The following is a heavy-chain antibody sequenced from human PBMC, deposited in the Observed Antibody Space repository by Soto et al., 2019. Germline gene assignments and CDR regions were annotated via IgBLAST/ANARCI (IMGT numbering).Heavy chain of an antibody. CDR2: IIPIFGTA. Sequence: QVQLLQSGAEVKKPGSSVKVSCTASGGTFSSYAISWVRQAPGQGLEWMGGIIPIFGTANYAQKFQGRVTITADESTSTAYMELSSPRYEDTAVYYCARPPLYSYGTRNAFDIWGQGTIVTVSS. V-gene: IGHV1-69*01. J-gene: IGHJ3*02. D-gene: IGHD5-18*01. CDR3: ARPPLYSYGTRNAFDI. CDR1: GGTFSSYA.